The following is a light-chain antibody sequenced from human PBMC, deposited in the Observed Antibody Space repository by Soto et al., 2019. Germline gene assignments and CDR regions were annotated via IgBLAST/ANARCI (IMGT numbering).Light chain of an antibody. CDR2: GIS. Sequence: EIVMTQSPATLSLSPVETATLSCRASQSVNSNYLAWYQQKPGQAPRLLIYGISKRATDIPDRFSGSGSGTEFTLTISSLQPEDFATYYCQQHGQWPITFGQGTRLENK. V-gene: IGKV3D-15*01. CDR3: QQHGQWPIT. J-gene: IGKJ5*01. CDR1: QSVNSN.